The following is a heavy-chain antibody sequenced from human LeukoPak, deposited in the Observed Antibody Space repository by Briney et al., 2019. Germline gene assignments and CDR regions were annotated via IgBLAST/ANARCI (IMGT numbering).Heavy chain of an antibody. V-gene: IGHV3-33*01. Sequence: PGGSLRLSCAASGFRFSTYGMHWVRRSPGEGLEWVAVIYYDGNQKYYGDSVKGRFTVSRDISESMLYLQMSSLRADDTAVYYCARGGVATAWGAFDVWGQGTTVIVSS. CDR1: GFRFSTYG. D-gene: IGHD4-23*01. CDR2: IYYDGNQK. CDR3: ARGGVATAWGAFDV. J-gene: IGHJ3*01.